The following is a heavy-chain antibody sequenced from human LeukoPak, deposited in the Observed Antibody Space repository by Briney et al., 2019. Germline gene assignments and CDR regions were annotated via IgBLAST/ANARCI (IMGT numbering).Heavy chain of an antibody. Sequence: GGSLRLSCAASGFTFTSYAMTWVRQAPGKGLEWVSAISGSGGSTYYADSVKGRFTISRDNSKNTLYLLMSSLRPEDTAIYYCAKHYDSYGRPRAGFDHWGQGTLVTVSS. CDR2: ISGSGGST. V-gene: IGHV3-23*01. CDR1: GFTFTSYA. D-gene: IGHD3-22*01. CDR3: AKHYDSYGRPRAGFDH. J-gene: IGHJ4*02.